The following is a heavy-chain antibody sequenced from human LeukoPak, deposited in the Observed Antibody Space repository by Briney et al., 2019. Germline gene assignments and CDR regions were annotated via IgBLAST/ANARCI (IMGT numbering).Heavy chain of an antibody. J-gene: IGHJ4*02. V-gene: IGHV5-51*01. D-gene: IGHD6-19*01. CDR1: GYSFSNNW. Sequence: GESLMISCKDSGYSFSNNWIGWVRQMPVEGLEWMGIINLDDFNTRYSPSFQGQVTISADKSTSTAYLQWSGLKASDTAMYYCARQIGSSGWLWGQGTLVTVSS. CDR2: INLDDFNT. CDR3: ARQIGSSGWL.